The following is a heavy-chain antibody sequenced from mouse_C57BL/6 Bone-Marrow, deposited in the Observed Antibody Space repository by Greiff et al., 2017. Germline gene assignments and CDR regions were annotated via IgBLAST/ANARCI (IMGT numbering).Heavy chain of an antibody. CDR3: ARSTVRVFYFDY. D-gene: IGHD1-1*01. J-gene: IGHJ2*01. V-gene: IGHV1-26*01. CDR2: INPNNGGH. CDR1: GFTFTDYY. Sequence: VQLKQSGPELVKPGASVTISCKASGFTFTDYYMNWVKQSHGKSLEWIGDINPNNGGHSYKQKFKGKATLTVDKSSSTAYMALRSLTSEDSAVYYCARSTVRVFYFDYWGPGTTLTVSS.